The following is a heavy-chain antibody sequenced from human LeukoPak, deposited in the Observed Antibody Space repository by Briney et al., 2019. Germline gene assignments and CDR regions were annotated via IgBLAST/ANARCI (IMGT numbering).Heavy chain of an antibody. CDR2: ISGSGGST. V-gene: IGHV3-23*01. D-gene: IGHD2-2*01. CDR3: ARDLGYQLLFQFDY. Sequence: GGSLRLSCAASGFNFSSYAMSWVRQAPGKGLEWVSAISGSGGSTYYADSVKGRFTISRDNSKNTLYLQMNSLRAEDTAVYYCARDLGYQLLFQFDYWGQGTLVTVSS. CDR1: GFNFSSYA. J-gene: IGHJ4*02.